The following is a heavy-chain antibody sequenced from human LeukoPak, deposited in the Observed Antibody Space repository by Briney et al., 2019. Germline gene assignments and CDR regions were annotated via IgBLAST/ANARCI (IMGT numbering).Heavy chain of an antibody. CDR1: GDSISSYY. V-gene: IGHV4-4*07. J-gene: IGHJ5*02. CDR2: FYIGGIT. D-gene: IGHD2-15*01. CDR3: ARVKPGGSSTFFDP. Sequence: PSETLSLTCTVSGDSISSYYWSWIRQPAGKGMEWIGRFYIGGITNYNPSLKSRVTMSVDTSKNQFSLRLTSMTAADTAVYYCARVKPGGSSTFFDPWGQGTLVTVSS.